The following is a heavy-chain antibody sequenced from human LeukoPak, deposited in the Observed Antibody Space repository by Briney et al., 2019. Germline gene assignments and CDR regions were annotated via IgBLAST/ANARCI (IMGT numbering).Heavy chain of an antibody. D-gene: IGHD3-22*01. J-gene: IGHJ4*02. Sequence: GGSLLLSCAASGFTFDDYAMHWVRQAPGKGLEWVSGISWNSGSIGYADSVKGRFTISRDNAKNSLYLQMNSLRAEDTALYYCAKDIDYDSSGYFDYWGQGTLVTVSS. CDR2: ISWNSGSI. V-gene: IGHV3-9*01. CDR1: GFTFDDYA. CDR3: AKDIDYDSSGYFDY.